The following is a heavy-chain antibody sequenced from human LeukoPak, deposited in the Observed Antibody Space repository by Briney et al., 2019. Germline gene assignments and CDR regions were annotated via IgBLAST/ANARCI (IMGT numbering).Heavy chain of an antibody. J-gene: IGHJ4*02. CDR2: INPSGGST. Sequence: ASVKDSCKASGYTFTSYYMHWVRQAPGQGGEWMGIINPSGGSTSYAQKFQGRVTMTRDTSTSTVYMELSSLRSEDTAVYYCVRDGGDYDILTGYYDYWGQGTLVTVSS. D-gene: IGHD3-9*01. CDR3: VRDGGDYDILTGYYDY. CDR1: GYTFTSYY. V-gene: IGHV1-46*01.